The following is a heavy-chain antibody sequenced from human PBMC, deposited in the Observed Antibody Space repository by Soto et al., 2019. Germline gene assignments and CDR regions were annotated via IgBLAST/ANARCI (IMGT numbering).Heavy chain of an antibody. Sequence: KVSCKASGGTFSSYTISWVRQAPGQGLEWMGWIIPIVDTAKYAQKFQGRVTITADRPTSTAYMDLSSLRSEDTAVYYCATARDATDDYMDVWGKGTTVTVSS. J-gene: IGHJ6*03. CDR3: ATARDATDDYMDV. CDR1: GGTFSSYT. CDR2: IIPIVDTA. V-gene: IGHV1-69*08.